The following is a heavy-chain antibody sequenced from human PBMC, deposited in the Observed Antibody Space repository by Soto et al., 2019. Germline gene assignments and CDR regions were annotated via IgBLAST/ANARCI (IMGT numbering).Heavy chain of an antibody. Sequence: GXAVKVSCKASGYPFIRYYIYWVRQAPGQGLEWMGAINPSGGITTYAQKFQGRVTMTSDTSTRTVYMELSSLRSEDTAVYYCARPKGLAYYHYYYGMDVWGQGTTVTVSS. CDR3: ARPKGLAYYHYYYGMDV. CDR1: GYPFIRYY. D-gene: IGHD3-16*01. CDR2: INPSGGIT. J-gene: IGHJ6*02. V-gene: IGHV1-46*01.